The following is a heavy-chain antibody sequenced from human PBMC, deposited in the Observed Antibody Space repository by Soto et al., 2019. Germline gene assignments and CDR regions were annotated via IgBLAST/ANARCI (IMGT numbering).Heavy chain of an antibody. J-gene: IGHJ6*02. CDR3: ARGGYYDNSWGKLSHYGLDV. D-gene: IGHD3-16*01. Sequence: QVQLAQSANEVKKPGASVRVSCKAAGYTFIRYGIAWVRQAPGQGLEWMGWISPYNDYTVYAQKFQGRVSMTADTSTSPVYMNLRGLKSDDTAVYYCARGGYYDNSWGKLSHYGLDVWGQGTSVSVSS. V-gene: IGHV1-18*01. CDR1: GYTFIRYG. CDR2: ISPYNDYT.